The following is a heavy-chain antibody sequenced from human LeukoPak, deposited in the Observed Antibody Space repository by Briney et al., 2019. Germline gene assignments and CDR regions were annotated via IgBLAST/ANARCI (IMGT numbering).Heavy chain of an antibody. CDR1: GFTSSSYS. V-gene: IGHV3-21*01. CDR3: ARDEESYDILTGPPGY. CDR2: ISSSSSYI. Sequence: GGSLRLSCAASGFTSSSYSMNWVRHAPGKGLEWVSSISSSSSYIYYADSVKGRFTISRDNAKNSLYLQMNSLRAEDTAVYYCARDEESYDILTGPPGYWGQGTLVTVSS. D-gene: IGHD3-9*01. J-gene: IGHJ4*02.